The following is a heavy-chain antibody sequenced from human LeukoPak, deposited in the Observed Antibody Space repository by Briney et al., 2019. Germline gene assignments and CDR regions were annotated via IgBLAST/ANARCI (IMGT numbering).Heavy chain of an antibody. V-gene: IGHV3-21*01. CDR2: ISSSRSYI. CDR1: GFTFSSYS. D-gene: IGHD4-17*01. J-gene: IGHJ4*02. Sequence: GGSLRLSCAASGFTFSSYSMNWVRQAPGKGLEWVSSISSSRSYIYYADSVKGRFTISRDNAKNSLYLQMNSLRAEDTAVYYCARDIGYGDYGNFDYWGQGTLVTVSS. CDR3: ARDIGYGDYGNFDY.